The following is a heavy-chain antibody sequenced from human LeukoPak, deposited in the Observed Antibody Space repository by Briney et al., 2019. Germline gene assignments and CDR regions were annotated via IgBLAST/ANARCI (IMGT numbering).Heavy chain of an antibody. D-gene: IGHD1-26*01. Sequence: PSETLSVTCTVSGGSISRSNYYWGWIRLPPGKGLEWIGSIYFSGTSYYNPSLKRRVTISVDTSKNQFSLKLTSVTAADTAVYYCARHTRGSPNYFDYWGQGTLVTVSS. CDR3: ARHTRGSPNYFDY. J-gene: IGHJ4*02. CDR2: IYFSGTS. CDR1: GGSISRSNYY. V-gene: IGHV4-39*01.